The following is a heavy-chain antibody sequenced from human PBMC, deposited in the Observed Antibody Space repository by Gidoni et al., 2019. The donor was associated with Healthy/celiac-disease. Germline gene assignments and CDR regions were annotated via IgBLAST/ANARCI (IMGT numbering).Heavy chain of an antibody. Sequence: EVQLVESGGGLVKPGGSLRLSCAASAFTFSSYSMNWVRQAPGKGLGWVSSISSSSSYIYYADSVKGRFTISRDNAKNSLYLQMNSLRAEDTAVYYCARDQGDGYSVYWGQGTLVTVSS. CDR3: ARDQGDGYSVY. J-gene: IGHJ4*02. D-gene: IGHD4-4*01. CDR2: ISSSSSYI. CDR1: AFTFSSYS. V-gene: IGHV3-21*01.